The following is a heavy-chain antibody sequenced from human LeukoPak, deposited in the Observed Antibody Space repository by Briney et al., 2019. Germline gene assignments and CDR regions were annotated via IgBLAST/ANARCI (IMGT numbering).Heavy chain of an antibody. CDR1: GFTFSSYE. D-gene: IGHD6-13*01. V-gene: IGHV3-48*03. CDR2: ISSSGSTI. J-gene: IGHJ5*02. CDR3: ARGRPIAAAGTVWFDP. Sequence: HPGGSLRLSCAASGFTFSSYEMNWVRQAPGKGLEWVSYISSSGSTIYYADSVKGRFTISRDNAKNSLYLQMNGLRAEDTAVYYCARGRPIAAAGTVWFDPWGQGTLVTVSS.